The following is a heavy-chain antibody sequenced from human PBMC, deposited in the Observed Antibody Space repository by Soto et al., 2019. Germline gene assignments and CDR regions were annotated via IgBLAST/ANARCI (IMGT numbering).Heavy chain of an antibody. CDR2: ISSSSSYI. D-gene: IGHD2-15*01. V-gene: IGHV3-21*01. CDR1: GFTFSSYS. J-gene: IGHJ4*02. CDR3: ASAEDGYYFDY. Sequence: EVQLVESGGGLAKPGGSLRLSCAASGFTFSSYSMNWVRQAPGKGLEWVSSISSSSSYIYYADSVKGRFTISRDNAKNSLYLQMNSLRAEDTAVYYCASAEDGYYFDYWGQGTLVTVSS.